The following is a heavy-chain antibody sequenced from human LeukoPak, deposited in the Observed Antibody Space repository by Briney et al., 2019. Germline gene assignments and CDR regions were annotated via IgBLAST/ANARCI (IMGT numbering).Heavy chain of an antibody. J-gene: IGHJ4*02. CDR3: ARDHYYDSSGYYGLEY. D-gene: IGHD3-22*01. V-gene: IGHV1-18*01. CDR1: GYTFTTCG. CDR2: ISAYNGNT. Sequence: ASVKVSCKASGYTFTTCGISWVRQATGQGLEWMGWISAYNGNTNYAQKLQGRVTMTTDTSTSTAYMDLRSLRSDDTAVYYCARDHYYDSSGYYGLEYWGQGTLVTVSS.